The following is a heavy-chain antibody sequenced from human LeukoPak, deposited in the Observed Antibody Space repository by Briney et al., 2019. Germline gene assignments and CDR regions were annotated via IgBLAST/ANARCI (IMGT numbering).Heavy chain of an antibody. D-gene: IGHD2-15*01. Sequence: RGSLRLSCAASGFTFNDFSMNWVRQAPGKGLEWVSSISDRSSYIFYADSVKGRFTISRDNAKNSLYLQLNSLRVEDTAVYYCARGLVAGFLAAFDYWGQGTLVTVSS. V-gene: IGHV3-21*06. J-gene: IGHJ4*02. CDR3: ARGLVAGFLAAFDY. CDR2: ISDRSSYI. CDR1: GFTFNDFS.